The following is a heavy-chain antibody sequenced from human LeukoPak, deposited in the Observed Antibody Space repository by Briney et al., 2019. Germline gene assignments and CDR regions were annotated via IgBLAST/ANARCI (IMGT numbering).Heavy chain of an antibody. D-gene: IGHD6-19*01. CDR3: ARNERGSGWYGVYYYYMDV. J-gene: IGHJ6*03. Sequence: ASVKVSCKASGYTFTGYYMHWVRQAPGQGLEWMGWINPNSGGTNYAQKFQGRVTMTRDTSISTAYMELSRLRSDDTAVYYCARNERGSGWYGVYYYYMDVWDKGTTVTVSS. CDR2: INPNSGGT. V-gene: IGHV1-2*02. CDR1: GYTFTGYY.